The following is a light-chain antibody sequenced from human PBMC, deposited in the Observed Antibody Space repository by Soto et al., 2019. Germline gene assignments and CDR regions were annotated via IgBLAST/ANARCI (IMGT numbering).Light chain of an antibody. V-gene: IGKV1-6*01. J-gene: IGKJ1*01. CDR1: QGIRND. Sequence: AIQMTQSPSSLSASVGDRVTITCRASQGIRNDVGWYQQKPGKAPKLLIYAASSLQSGVPSRFSGSGSGTEFTLTISSPQPEDFATYYCLQDYNYPRTFGQGTKVEIK. CDR2: AAS. CDR3: LQDYNYPRT.